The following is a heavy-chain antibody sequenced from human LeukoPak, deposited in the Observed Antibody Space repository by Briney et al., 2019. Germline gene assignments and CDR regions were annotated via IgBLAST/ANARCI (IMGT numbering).Heavy chain of an antibody. J-gene: IGHJ4*02. CDR1: GFTFSSYT. D-gene: IGHD3-22*01. CDR3: ARDGGYDNSGYNYFDY. CDR2: LSSNGGWT. Sequence: GGSLRLSCAASGFTFSSYTMHWVRQAPGKGLEYVSGLSSNGGWTYHANSVKGRFTISRDNSKNTLYLQMGSLRAEDMAVYYCARDGGYDNSGYNYFDYWGQGTLVTVSS. V-gene: IGHV3-64*01.